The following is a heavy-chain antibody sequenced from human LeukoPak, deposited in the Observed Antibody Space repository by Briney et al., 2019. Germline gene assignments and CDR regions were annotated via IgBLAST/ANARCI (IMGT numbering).Heavy chain of an antibody. Sequence: GASVKVSCKASGGTFSSYAISWVRQAPGQELEWMGGIIPIFGTANYAQKFQGRVTITADESTSTAYMELSSLRSEDTAVYYCASSIVVVPGYFDYWGQGTLVTVSS. CDR1: GGTFSSYA. J-gene: IGHJ4*02. CDR2: IIPIFGTA. CDR3: ASSIVVVPGYFDY. D-gene: IGHD2-2*01. V-gene: IGHV1-69*13.